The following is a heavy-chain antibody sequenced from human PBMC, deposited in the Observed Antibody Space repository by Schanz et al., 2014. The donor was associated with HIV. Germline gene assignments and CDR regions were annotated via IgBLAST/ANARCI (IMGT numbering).Heavy chain of an antibody. D-gene: IGHD6-25*01. V-gene: IGHV1-18*04. CDR3: ARGESSAWPPPRDY. J-gene: IGHJ4*02. Sequence: QVQLVQSGAEVKKPGSSVKVSCKASGGTFGTYTFSWVRQAPGQGLEWMGWINPYNGDTDSAQKLQGRVTMTTDTSTSTAYMELRSLRIDDTAVYYCARGESSAWPPPRDYWGQGTLVTVSS. CDR2: INPYNGDT. CDR1: GGTFGTYT.